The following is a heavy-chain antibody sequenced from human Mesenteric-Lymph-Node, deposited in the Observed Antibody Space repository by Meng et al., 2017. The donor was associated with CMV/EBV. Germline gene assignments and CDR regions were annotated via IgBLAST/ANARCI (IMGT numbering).Heavy chain of an antibody. CDR3: ARDPSTIFGVVAIYYGMDV. CDR2: ISSSSSTI. D-gene: IGHD3-3*01. Sequence: GGSLRLSCAASGFTFSSYSMNWVRQAPGKGLEWVSYISSSSSTIYYADSVKGRFTISRDNAKNSLYLQMNSLRAEDTAVYYCARDPSTIFGVVAIYYGMDVWGQGTTVTVSS. CDR1: GFTFSSYS. V-gene: IGHV3-48*04. J-gene: IGHJ6*02.